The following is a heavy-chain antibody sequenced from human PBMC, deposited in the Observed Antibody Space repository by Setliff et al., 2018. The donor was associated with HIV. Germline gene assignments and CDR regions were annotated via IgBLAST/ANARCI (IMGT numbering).Heavy chain of an antibody. D-gene: IGHD3-16*01. Sequence: GSLRLSCAASGFTFSNYAVHWVRQAPGKGLEWVAVASDDGSEIYYMDSVKGRFTISRDNARTSLFLEMRSLRDEDTAVYLCANLWELGAWGQGTLVTVSS. CDR2: ASDDGSEI. CDR1: GFTFSNYA. CDR3: ANLWELGA. V-gene: IGHV3-33*05. J-gene: IGHJ5*02.